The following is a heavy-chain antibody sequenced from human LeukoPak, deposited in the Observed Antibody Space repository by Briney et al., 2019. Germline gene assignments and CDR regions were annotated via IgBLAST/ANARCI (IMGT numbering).Heavy chain of an antibody. J-gene: IGHJ5*02. CDR2: INPNSGGT. Sequence: ASVKVSCEASGYTFTGYYMHWVRQAPGQGLEWMGWINPNSGGTNYAQKFQGRVTMTRDTSISTAYMELSRLRSDDTAVYYCARDRVATIPPNRFDPWGQGTLVTVSS. CDR3: ARDRVATIPPNRFDP. D-gene: IGHD5-12*01. V-gene: IGHV1-2*02. CDR1: GYTFTGYY.